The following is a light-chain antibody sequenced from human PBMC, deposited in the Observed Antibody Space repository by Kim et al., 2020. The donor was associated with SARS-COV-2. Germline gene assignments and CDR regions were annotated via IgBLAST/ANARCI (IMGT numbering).Light chain of an antibody. J-gene: IGKJ1*01. CDR2: DAS. CDR3: QKYYSDPS. CDR1: QGITNS. Sequence: AASVGDRVTITCRASQGITNSLAWYQQKPGNVPKVLIYDASALHSGVPSRFSGSGSGTDFTLTISSLQPEDVATYYCQKYYSDPSFGQGTKVDIK. V-gene: IGKV1-27*01.